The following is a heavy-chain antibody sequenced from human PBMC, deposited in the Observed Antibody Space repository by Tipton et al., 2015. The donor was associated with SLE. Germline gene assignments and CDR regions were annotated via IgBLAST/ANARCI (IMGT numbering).Heavy chain of an antibody. CDR2: INHSGST. CDR3: AGRLGVNSFDY. D-gene: IGHD3-16*01. Sequence: TLSLTCAVYGGSFSGYYWSWIRQPPGKGLEWIGEINHSGSTNYNPSLKSRVTISVDTSKNPFSLKLSSVTAADTAVYYCAGRLGVNSFDYWGQGTLVTVSS. J-gene: IGHJ4*02. V-gene: IGHV4-34*01. CDR1: GGSFSGYY.